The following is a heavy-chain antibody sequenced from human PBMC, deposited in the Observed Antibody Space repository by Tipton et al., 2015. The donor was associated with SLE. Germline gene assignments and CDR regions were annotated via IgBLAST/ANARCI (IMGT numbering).Heavy chain of an antibody. CDR2: VYHSGST. J-gene: IGHJ6*02. Sequence: LRLSCTVSGGSISSHYWSWIRQSPEKGLEWIGYVYHSGSTNYNPSLKGRVTISADKSKKQYFLNLSSVTAADTAVYYCARLADFGMDVWGQGTTVSVSS. CDR3: ARLADFGMDV. V-gene: IGHV4-59*11. CDR1: GGSISSHY. D-gene: IGHD3-3*01.